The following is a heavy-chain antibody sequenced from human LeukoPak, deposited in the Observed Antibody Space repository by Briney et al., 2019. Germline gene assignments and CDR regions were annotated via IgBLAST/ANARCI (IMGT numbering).Heavy chain of an antibody. Sequence: GASVKVSCEASGYTFTGYYMHWVRQAPGQGLDWMGWINPNSGGTNYAQKFQGWVTMTRDTSISTAYMERIRLRSDDTAVYYCARAPETYYYGSGSAPSPYGMDVWGKGTTVTVSS. J-gene: IGHJ6*04. CDR1: GYTFTGYY. CDR2: INPNSGGT. D-gene: IGHD3-10*01. V-gene: IGHV1-2*04. CDR3: ARAPETYYYGSGSAPSPYGMDV.